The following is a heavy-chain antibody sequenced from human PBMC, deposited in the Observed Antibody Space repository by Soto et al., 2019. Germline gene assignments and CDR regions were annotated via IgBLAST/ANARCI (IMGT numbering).Heavy chain of an antibody. CDR1: GGSFSGYY. V-gene: IGHV4-34*01. J-gene: IGHJ6*02. CDR2: INHSGST. D-gene: IGHD5-12*01. CDR3: AGPEMATIIENYYYYGMDV. Sequence: PSETLSLTCAVYGGSFSGYYWSWIRQPPGKGLEWIGEINHSGSTNYNPSLKSRVTISVDTSKNQFSLKLSSVTAADTAVYYCAGPEMATIIENYYYYGMDVWGQGTTVTVSS.